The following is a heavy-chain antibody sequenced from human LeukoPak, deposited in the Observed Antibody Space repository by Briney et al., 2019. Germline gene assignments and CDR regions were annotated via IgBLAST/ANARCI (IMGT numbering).Heavy chain of an antibody. J-gene: IGHJ4*02. CDR1: GFTFTSCA. Sequence: GGSLRLSCAPSGFTFTSCAMSCVRQAPGKGLEWVSAISGTGRSTYYADSVKGRFTISRDNPKNTLSLQMNSLRAQDTAVYYCAKDPLVRGLTYEQGGQGTMVTVSS. V-gene: IGHV3-23*01. CDR3: AKDPLVRGLTYEQ. CDR2: ISGTGRST. D-gene: IGHD3-10*01.